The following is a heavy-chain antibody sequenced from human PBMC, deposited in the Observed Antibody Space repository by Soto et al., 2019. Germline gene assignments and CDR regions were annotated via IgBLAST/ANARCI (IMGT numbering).Heavy chain of an antibody. CDR2: MYYGGTI. CDR3: SRVLLAGTTAY. V-gene: IGHV4-59*01. Sequence: QVQLQESGPGLVKPSETLSLTCTVSDASIRSYYWSWIRQPPGKGLEWIGYMYYGGTIRYNPSLKSRVTMSVYLAKSQFSLKMNSVTAADTAVYSCSRVLLAGTTAYWGQGTLVTVSS. CDR1: DASIRSYY. D-gene: IGHD1-7*01. J-gene: IGHJ4*02.